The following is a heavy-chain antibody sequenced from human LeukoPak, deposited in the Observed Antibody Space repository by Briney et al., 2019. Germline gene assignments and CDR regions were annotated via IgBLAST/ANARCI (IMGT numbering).Heavy chain of an antibody. CDR2: IVVGSGNT. CDR3: AADRYDSSGYYHFDY. CDR1: GFTFTSSD. V-gene: IGHV1-58*02. J-gene: IGHJ4*02. D-gene: IGHD3-22*01. Sequence: GTSVKVSCKASGFTFTSSDMQWVRQARGRRLEWIGWIVVGSGNTNYAQKFQERVTITRDMSTSTAYMELSSLRSEDTAVYYCAADRYDSSGYYHFDYWGQGTLVTVSS.